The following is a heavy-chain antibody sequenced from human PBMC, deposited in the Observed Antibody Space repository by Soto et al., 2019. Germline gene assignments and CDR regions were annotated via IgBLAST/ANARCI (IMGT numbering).Heavy chain of an antibody. J-gene: IGHJ5*02. D-gene: IGHD2-2*01. V-gene: IGHV1-8*01. Sequence: QVQLVQSGAEVKKPGASVKVSCKASGYTFTSYDINWVRQATGQGLEWMGWMNPNSGNTGYAQKFQGRVTMTRNTPISTAYMELSSLRSEDTAVYYCARGYPGYCISTSCYAHWFDPWGQGTLVTVSS. CDR2: MNPNSGNT. CDR1: GYTFTSYD. CDR3: ARGYPGYCISTSCYAHWFDP.